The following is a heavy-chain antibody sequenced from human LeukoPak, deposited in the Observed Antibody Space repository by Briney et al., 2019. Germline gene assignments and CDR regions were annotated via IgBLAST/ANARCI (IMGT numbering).Heavy chain of an antibody. Sequence: KPSETLSLTCTVSGGSISSCFWSWIRQPPGKGLEFIGYIYYSGSTYYNPSLKSRVTMSVDTSRNRFSLRLSSVTAADTAVYYCARERRLGKSFDSWGQGTLVTVSS. V-gene: IGHV4-59*01. CDR2: IYYSGST. J-gene: IGHJ4*02. D-gene: IGHD7-27*01. CDR3: ARERRLGKSFDS. CDR1: GGSISSCF.